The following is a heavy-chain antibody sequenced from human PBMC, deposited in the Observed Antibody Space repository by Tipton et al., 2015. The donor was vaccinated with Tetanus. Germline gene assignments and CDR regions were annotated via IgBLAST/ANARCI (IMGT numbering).Heavy chain of an antibody. CDR3: ARVSGGSYYYYGMAV. CDR1: GFTFSSYG. J-gene: IGHJ6*02. Sequence: RSLRLSCAASGFTFSSYGMHWVRQAPGKGLEWVAVIWYDGSNKYYADSVKGRFSISRDKSKNTLFLQMNSLRVEDTAIYHCARVSGGSYYYYGMAVWGQGASVIVSS. D-gene: IGHD3-16*01. CDR2: IWYDGSNK. V-gene: IGHV3-33*01.